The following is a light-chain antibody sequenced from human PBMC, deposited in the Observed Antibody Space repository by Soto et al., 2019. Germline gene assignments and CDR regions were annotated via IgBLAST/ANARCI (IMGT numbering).Light chain of an antibody. Sequence: IQMTQSPASLSASLGDRVTISCRASQGIGNALGWYQQKPGKPPKVIIYAASNLQSGVPSRFTGSGSGTDFTLTISSLQHDDFANYFCQQSYSTHPWTFGQGTKVDIK. V-gene: IGKV1-39*01. CDR1: QGIGNA. CDR2: AAS. J-gene: IGKJ1*01. CDR3: QQSYSTHPWT.